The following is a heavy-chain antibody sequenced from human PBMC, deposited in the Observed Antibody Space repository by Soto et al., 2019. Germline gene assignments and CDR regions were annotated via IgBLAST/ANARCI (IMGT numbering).Heavy chain of an antibody. CDR1: GYTFTSYD. J-gene: IGHJ6*02. CDR3: ARACFGPLSGSRCSYYYGMDV. Sequence: QVRLVQSGAEVKKPGASVKVSCKASGYTFTSYDINWVRQATGQGLEWMGWMNPNSGNTGYAQKFQGRVTMTRNTSISTAYMELSSLRSEDTAVDYCARACFGPLSGSRCSYYYGMDVWGQGTTVTVSS. D-gene: IGHD1-26*01. V-gene: IGHV1-8*01. CDR2: MNPNSGNT.